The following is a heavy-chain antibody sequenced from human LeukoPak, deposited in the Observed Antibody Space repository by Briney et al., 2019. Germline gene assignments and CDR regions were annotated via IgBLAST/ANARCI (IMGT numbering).Heavy chain of an antibody. V-gene: IGHV4-59*01. CDR1: GGSISSYY. Sequence: PETLSLTCTVSGGSISSYYWSWIRQPPGKGLEWIGYIYYSGSTNYNPSLKSRVTISVDTSKNQFSLKLSSVTAADTAVYYCARERIDRALYDAFDIWGQGTMVTVSS. CDR3: ARERIDRALYDAFDI. J-gene: IGHJ3*02. CDR2: IYYSGST. D-gene: IGHD1-14*01.